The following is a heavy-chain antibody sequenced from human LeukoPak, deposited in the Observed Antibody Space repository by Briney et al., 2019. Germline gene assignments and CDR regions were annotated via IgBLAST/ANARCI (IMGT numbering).Heavy chain of an antibody. V-gene: IGHV4-61*05. CDR3: ARDPGRGGYDSSNPLDY. D-gene: IGHD3-22*01. CDR1: GGSISTTTYY. Sequence: SETLSLTCTVSGGSISTTTYYWGWIRQPPGKGLEWIGYIYYSGNSNYNPSLQSRLTISVDTSKNQFSLQLNSVTPEDTAVYYCARDPGRGGYDSSNPLDYWGQGTLVTVSS. CDR2: IYYSGNS. J-gene: IGHJ4*02.